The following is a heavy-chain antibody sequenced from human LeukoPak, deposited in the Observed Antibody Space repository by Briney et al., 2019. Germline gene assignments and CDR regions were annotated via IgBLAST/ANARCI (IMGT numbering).Heavy chain of an antibody. Sequence: ASVKVSCKASGYTFTSNGISWGGQAPGQGVGGMGWISAYNGNTNYAQKLQGRVTMTTDTSTSTAYMELRSLRSDDTAVYYCARNYGSGSYVWFDPWGQGTLVTVSS. CDR1: GYTFTSNG. V-gene: IGHV1-18*01. J-gene: IGHJ5*02. CDR3: ARNYGSGSYVWFDP. D-gene: IGHD3-10*01. CDR2: ISAYNGNT.